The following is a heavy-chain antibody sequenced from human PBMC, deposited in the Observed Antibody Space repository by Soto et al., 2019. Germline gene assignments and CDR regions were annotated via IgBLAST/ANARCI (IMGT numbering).Heavy chain of an antibody. V-gene: IGHV3-23*01. Sequence: EVQLLESGGGLVQPGGSLRLSCTASGFTFSSYAMNWVRQAPGKGLEWVSVISGSGGSTYYAHSVKGRFTISRDNSKNTLYLQMNSLRAEDTAVYYCASRTSGWYFDYWGQGTLVTVSS. J-gene: IGHJ4*02. CDR3: ASRTSGWYFDY. D-gene: IGHD6-19*01. CDR2: ISGSGGST. CDR1: GFTFSSYA.